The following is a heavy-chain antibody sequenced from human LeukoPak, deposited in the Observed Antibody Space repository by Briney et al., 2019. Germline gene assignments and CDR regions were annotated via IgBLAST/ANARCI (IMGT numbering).Heavy chain of an antibody. J-gene: IGHJ4*02. CDR3: ARDDYGSGSLTY. D-gene: IGHD3-10*01. V-gene: IGHV3-7*04. Sequence: PGGSLRLSCAASGFTFSNYCMTWVRQAQAKGLELVANIEQDGSEKYYVDSVKGRFTISRDNAKNSLYLQMNSLRAEDTAVYHCARDDYGSGSLTYWGQGTLVTVSS. CDR2: IEQDGSEK. CDR1: GFTFSNYC.